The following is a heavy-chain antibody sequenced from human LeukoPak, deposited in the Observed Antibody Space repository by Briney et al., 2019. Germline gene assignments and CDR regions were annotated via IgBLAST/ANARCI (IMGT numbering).Heavy chain of an antibody. V-gene: IGHV3-21*01. D-gene: IGHD6-6*01. Sequence: GRSLRLSCAASGFTFSSYSMNWVRQAPGKGLEWVSYISPSSSYIYYADSEKGRFTISRDNAKNSLYLLMNSLRAEDTAVYYCARAAYNSSPDYWGQGTLVTVSS. CDR1: GFTFSSYS. J-gene: IGHJ4*02. CDR3: ARAAYNSSPDY. CDR2: ISPSSSYI.